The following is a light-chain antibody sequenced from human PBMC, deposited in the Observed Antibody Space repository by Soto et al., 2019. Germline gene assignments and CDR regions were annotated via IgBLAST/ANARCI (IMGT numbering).Light chain of an antibody. CDR2: AAS. V-gene: IGKV1-27*01. Sequence: DIKMNQSPSSLSAAVGDRVTITCRASQGISNYLAWYQQKPGKVPKLLIYAASTLQSGVPSRFSGSGSGTDFSLTISSLQPEDVATYYCQKYNSASWTFGQGTMVDNK. J-gene: IGKJ1*01. CDR3: QKYNSASWT. CDR1: QGISNY.